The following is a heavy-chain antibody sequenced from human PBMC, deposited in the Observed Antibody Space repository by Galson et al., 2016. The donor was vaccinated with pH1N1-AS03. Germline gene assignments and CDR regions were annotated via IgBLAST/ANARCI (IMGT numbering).Heavy chain of an antibody. D-gene: IGHD3-3*01. V-gene: IGHV1-69*13. CDR2: LIPIFHTP. CDR3: AREGRFLDWDDYAMDV. Sequence: SVKVSCKASGGTLSNYAITWVRQAPGQGLEWMGGLIPIFHTPNYAQKFQGRVTITADESTDTAYMELSSLTSEDTAVYYCAREGRFLDWDDYAMDVWGQGTTVTVAS. J-gene: IGHJ6*02. CDR1: GGTLSNYA.